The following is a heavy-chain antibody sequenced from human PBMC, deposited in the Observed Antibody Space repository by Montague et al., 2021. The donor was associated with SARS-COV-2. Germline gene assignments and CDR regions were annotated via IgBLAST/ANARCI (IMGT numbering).Heavy chain of an antibody. Sequence: SETLSLTCTVSGVSVTDYYWSWIRQPPGKGLEWVGDVLYNKGTNFNPSLKSRVAISVDTSKNQFSLRLTSVTAADTALYYCVIHTHYDGLNGPPDFWDQGTLVTVSS. V-gene: IGHV4-59*08. D-gene: IGHD3-9*01. J-gene: IGHJ4*02. CDR2: VLYNKGT. CDR1: GVSVTDYY. CDR3: VIHTHYDGLNGPPDF.